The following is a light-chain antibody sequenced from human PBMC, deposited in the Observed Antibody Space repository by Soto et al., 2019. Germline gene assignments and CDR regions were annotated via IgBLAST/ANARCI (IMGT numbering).Light chain of an antibody. CDR2: AAY. CDR3: QQTYDTPTT. Sequence: DIQMAQTPSSLSASVGDSVAITCRTSQNVNNYLNWHQQKPGKAPNLLIYAAYTLQSGVPSRFSGGGGGTFFTLSITGLQPEDFATYYCQQTYDTPTTFGQGTILEIE. V-gene: IGKV1-39*01. CDR1: QNVNNY. J-gene: IGKJ2*01.